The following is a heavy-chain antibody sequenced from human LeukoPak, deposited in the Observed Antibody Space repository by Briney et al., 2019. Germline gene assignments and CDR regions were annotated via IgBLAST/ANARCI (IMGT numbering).Heavy chain of an antibody. Sequence: SVKLSCKASGGTFSSYAISWGRQAPGQGLEWMGGIIPIFGTANYAQKFQCRVTITADDSTSTAYMELSSLRSEDTAVYYCARDSRRDIVVVPAAISGYYYYYMDVWGKGTTVTVSS. V-gene: IGHV1-69*13. J-gene: IGHJ6*03. CDR1: GGTFSSYA. D-gene: IGHD2-2*01. CDR2: IIPIFGTA. CDR3: ARDSRRDIVVVPAAISGYYYYYMDV.